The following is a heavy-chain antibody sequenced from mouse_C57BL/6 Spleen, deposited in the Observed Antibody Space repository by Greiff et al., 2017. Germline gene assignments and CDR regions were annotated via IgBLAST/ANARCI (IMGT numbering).Heavy chain of an antibody. Sequence: QVHVKQPGAELVMPGASVKLSCKASGYTFTSYWMHWVKQRPGQGLEWIGEIDPSDSYTNYNQKFKGKSTLTVDKSSSTAYMQLSSLTSEDSAVYYCARSGTGFAYWGQGTLVTVSA. D-gene: IGHD3-3*01. J-gene: IGHJ3*01. CDR2: IDPSDSYT. CDR3: ARSGTGFAY. CDR1: GYTFTSYW. V-gene: IGHV1-69*01.